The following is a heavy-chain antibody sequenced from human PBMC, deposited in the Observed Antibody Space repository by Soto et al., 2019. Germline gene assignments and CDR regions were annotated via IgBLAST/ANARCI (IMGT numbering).Heavy chain of an antibody. Sequence: GGSLRLSCAASGLIFSSYGMNWVRQAPGKGLEWVSYISRSSRTIYYADSVKGRFTISRDNAKNALYLQMNSLRAEDTSVYHCARDWNRCSGGWCSGSHLVVHWVQGTLFTVPS. CDR1: GLIFSSYG. CDR2: ISRSSRTI. V-gene: IGHV3-48*01. J-gene: IGHJ4*02. D-gene: IGHD2-15*01. CDR3: ARDWNRCSGGWCSGSHLVVH.